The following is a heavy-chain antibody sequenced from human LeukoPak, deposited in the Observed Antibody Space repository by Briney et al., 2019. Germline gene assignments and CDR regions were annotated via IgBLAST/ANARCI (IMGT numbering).Heavy chain of an antibody. CDR3: ARGTGCGGTSCGSWFGA. CDR1: GFTFSNYG. CDR2: ISYDGSNK. V-gene: IGHV3-30*03. D-gene: IGHD2-2*01. J-gene: IGHJ5*02. Sequence: GGSLRLSCAASGFTFSNYGMHWVRQAPGKGLEWVAVISYDGSNKYYGDSVKGRFTISRDNSKNTVYLQMNILTAEDTAVYHCARGTGCGGTSCGSWFGAWGQGTLVTVS.